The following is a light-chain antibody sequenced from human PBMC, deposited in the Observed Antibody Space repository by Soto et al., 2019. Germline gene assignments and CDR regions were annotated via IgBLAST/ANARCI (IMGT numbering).Light chain of an antibody. J-gene: IGLJ2*01. CDR1: SSDVGGYNY. V-gene: IGLV2-14*01. CDR3: SSYTSSSSPVV. Sequence: QSALTQPASVSGSPEQSITISCTGTSSDVGGYNYVSWYQQHPGKAPKLMIYEVSNRPSGVSNRFSGSKSGNTASLTISGLQAGDEGDYYCSSYTSSSSPVVFGGGTKLTVL. CDR2: EVS.